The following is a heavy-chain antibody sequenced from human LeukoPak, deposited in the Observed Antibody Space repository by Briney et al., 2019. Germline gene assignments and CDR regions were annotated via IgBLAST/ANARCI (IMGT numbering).Heavy chain of an antibody. CDR2: IYYSGST. CDR3: ARDTTAAFFFDY. V-gene: IGHV4-59*01. D-gene: IGHD1-14*01. CDR1: GGSISSYY. Sequence: PSETLSLTCTVSGGSISSYYWSWIRQPPGKGLEWIGYIYYSGSTNYNPSLKSRVTISVDTPKNQFSLKLSSVTAADTAVYYCARDTTAAFFFDYWGQGTLVTVSS. J-gene: IGHJ4*02.